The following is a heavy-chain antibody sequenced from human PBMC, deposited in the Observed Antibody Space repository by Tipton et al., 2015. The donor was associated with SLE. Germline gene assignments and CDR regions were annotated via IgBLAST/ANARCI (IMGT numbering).Heavy chain of an antibody. Sequence: TLSLTCTVSGGSISSSSYYWGWIRQPPGKGLEWIGSIYYRGSTYYNPSLKSRVTISVDTPKNQFSLKLSSVTAADTAVYYCARLAPCGSSWPPFDYWGQGTLVTVSS. V-gene: IGHV4-39*07. CDR2: IYYRGST. CDR3: ARLAPCGSSWPPFDY. D-gene: IGHD6-13*01. CDR1: GGSISSSSYY. J-gene: IGHJ4*02.